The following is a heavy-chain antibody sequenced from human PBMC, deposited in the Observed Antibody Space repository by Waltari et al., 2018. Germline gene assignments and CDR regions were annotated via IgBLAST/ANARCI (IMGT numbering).Heavy chain of an antibody. CDR1: GFTFSSYG. V-gene: IGHV3-30*01. Sequence: QVQLVESGGGVVQPGRSLRLSCADPGFTFSSYGMHGVRPAPGKGLVWVSVISYAGSNKYDADSVKGRFTICRDNSKNTLYLQMNSLRAEATAVYYCARQRGRVYSYGPGDWWGQGTLVTVSS. CDR2: ISYAGSNK. D-gene: IGHD5-18*01. J-gene: IGHJ4*02. CDR3: ARQRGRVYSYGPGDW.